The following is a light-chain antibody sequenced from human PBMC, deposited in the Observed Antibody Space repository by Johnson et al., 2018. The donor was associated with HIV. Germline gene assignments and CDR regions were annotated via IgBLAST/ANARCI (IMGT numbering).Light chain of an antibody. Sequence: VLTQPPSVSAAPGQKVTISCSGSSSNIGNNYVSWYQQLPGTAPKLLIYDNNKRPSGIPDRFSGSKSGTSATLGITGLQTGDEADYYCGTWDSSLSAVFGTGTKVTVL. CDR3: GTWDSSLSAV. V-gene: IGLV1-51*01. CDR1: SSNIGNNY. J-gene: IGLJ1*01. CDR2: DNN.